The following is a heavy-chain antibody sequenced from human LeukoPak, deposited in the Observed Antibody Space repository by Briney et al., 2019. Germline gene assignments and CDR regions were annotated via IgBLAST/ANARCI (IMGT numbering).Heavy chain of an antibody. CDR1: GYSLTSYW. Sequence: GESLKISCKVSGYSLTSYWIGWARQMPGKGLEGMGIINPGDSDTQYSPSSLGQVTISLDKTVTSTTTYLQWNSLEAADTAIYYCATTGYSSHWEYYWGQGTLVTVSS. V-gene: IGHV5-51*01. CDR3: ATTGYSSHWEYY. D-gene: IGHD5-18*01. CDR2: INPGDSDT. J-gene: IGHJ4*02.